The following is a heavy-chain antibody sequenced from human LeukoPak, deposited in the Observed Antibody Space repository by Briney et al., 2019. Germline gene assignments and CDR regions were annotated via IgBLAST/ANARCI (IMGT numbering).Heavy chain of an antibody. CDR1: GGSISSSGSC. Sequence: SETLSLTCTVSGGSISSSGSCWAWIRQPPGKGLEWIASLYYGGSTYYNPSLKSRVTISVDTSKNQFSLKLSSVTAADTAVFYCARCTYDYDSGTYYFYNWFDPWGQGTLVTVSS. D-gene: IGHD3-10*01. CDR3: ARCTYDYDSGTYYFYNWFDP. J-gene: IGHJ5*02. V-gene: IGHV4-39*01. CDR2: LYYGGST.